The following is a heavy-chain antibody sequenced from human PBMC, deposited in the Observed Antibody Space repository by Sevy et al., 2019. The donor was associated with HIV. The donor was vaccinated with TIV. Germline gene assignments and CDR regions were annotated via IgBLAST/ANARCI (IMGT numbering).Heavy chain of an antibody. CDR1: GFTFSNYW. Sequence: GGSLRLSCAASGFTFSNYWMSWVRQAPGKGLEWVANIKPEGSEKNYVDSVEGRFTIPRDNAKNSLSLQMNSLRVEDTAVYYCARGHTGMATWGQGTLVTVSS. CDR3: ARGHTGMAT. J-gene: IGHJ5*02. D-gene: IGHD5-18*01. V-gene: IGHV3-7*01. CDR2: IKPEGSEK.